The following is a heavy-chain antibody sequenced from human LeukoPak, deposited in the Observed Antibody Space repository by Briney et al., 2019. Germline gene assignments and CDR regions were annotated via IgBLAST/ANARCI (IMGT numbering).Heavy chain of an antibody. CDR2: ISGSGDST. V-gene: IGHV3-23*01. CDR3: AKANAARGSSSSHWFDP. J-gene: IGHJ5*02. Sequence: GGSLRLSRAASGFTFSSYAMSWVRQAPGKGLEWVSTISGSGDSTYYADSVKGRFTISRDNSKNTLYLQMNSLRAEDTAVYYCAKANAARGSSSSHWFDPWGQGTLVTVSS. CDR1: GFTFSSYA. D-gene: IGHD6-13*01.